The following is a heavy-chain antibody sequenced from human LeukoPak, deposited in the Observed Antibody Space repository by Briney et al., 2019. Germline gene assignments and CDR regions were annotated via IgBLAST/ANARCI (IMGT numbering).Heavy chain of an antibody. J-gene: IGHJ4*02. Sequence: ASVKVSCKASGYTFTSYAMHWVRQAPGQRLEWMGWINAGNGNTKYSQKFQGSVTITRDTSASTAYMQLSSLRSEDTAVYYCARSRVPAGKYCSGGSCYGGFDYWGQGTLVTVSS. CDR2: INAGNGNT. D-gene: IGHD2-15*01. CDR1: GYTFTSYA. CDR3: ARSRVPAGKYCSGGSCYGGFDY. V-gene: IGHV1-3*01.